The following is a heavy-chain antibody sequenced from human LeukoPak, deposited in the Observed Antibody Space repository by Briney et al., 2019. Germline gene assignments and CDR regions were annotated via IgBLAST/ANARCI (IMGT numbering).Heavy chain of an antibody. J-gene: IGHJ6*02. D-gene: IGHD3-10*01. CDR3: ARNKVRGKYYYYGMDV. CDR1: GGSFSGYY. Sequence: PSETPSLTCAVYGGSFSGYYWSWIRQPPGKGLEWIGEINHSGSTNYNPSLKSRVTISVDTSKNQFSLKLSSVTAADTAVYYCARNKVRGKYYYYGMDVWGQGTTVTVSS. CDR2: INHSGST. V-gene: IGHV4-34*01.